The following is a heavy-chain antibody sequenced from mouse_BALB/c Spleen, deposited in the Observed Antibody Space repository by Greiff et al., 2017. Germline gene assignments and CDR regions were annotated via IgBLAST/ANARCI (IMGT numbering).Heavy chain of an antibody. CDR2: INPSTGYT. Sequence: QVQLKQSGAELAKPGASVKMSCKASGYTFTSYWMHWVKQRPGQGLEWIGYINPSTGYTEYNQKFKDKATLTADKSSSTAYMQLSSLTSEDSAVYYCARGGGRGYAMDYWGQGTSVTVSS. V-gene: IGHV1-7*01. J-gene: IGHJ4*01. CDR1: GYTFTSYW. CDR3: ARGGGRGYAMDY.